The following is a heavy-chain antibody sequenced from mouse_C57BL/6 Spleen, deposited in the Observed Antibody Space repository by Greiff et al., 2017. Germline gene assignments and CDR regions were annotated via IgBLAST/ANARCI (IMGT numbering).Heavy chain of an antibody. CDR3: ARESGITTEGY. CDR2: IHPNSGST. J-gene: IGHJ2*01. Sequence: VQLQQPGAELVKPGASVKLSCTASGYTFTSYWMHWVKQRPGQGLEWIGMIHPNSGSTNYNEKFKSKATLTVDKSSSTAYMQLSSLTSEDSAVYYCARESGITTEGYGGQGTTLTVSS. V-gene: IGHV1-64*01. CDR1: GYTFTSYW. D-gene: IGHD1-1*01.